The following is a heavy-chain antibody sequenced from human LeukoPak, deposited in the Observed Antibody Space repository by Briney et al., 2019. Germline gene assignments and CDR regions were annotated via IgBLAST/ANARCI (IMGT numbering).Heavy chain of an antibody. Sequence: PGGSLRLSCAASGFTFSRYGMSWVRQAPGKGLEWVSAISGSGGRTYYADSVNGRFTISRDNSKNTLYLQMNSLRAEDTAVYYCAKPAISSRGWYYDYWGQGTLVTVSS. J-gene: IGHJ4*02. CDR3: AKPAISSRGWYYDY. V-gene: IGHV3-23*01. CDR2: ISGSGGRT. D-gene: IGHD6-19*01. CDR1: GFTFSRYG.